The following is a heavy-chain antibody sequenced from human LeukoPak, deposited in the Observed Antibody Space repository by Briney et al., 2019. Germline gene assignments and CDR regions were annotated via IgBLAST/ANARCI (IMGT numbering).Heavy chain of an antibody. Sequence: GGSLRLSCVASGFTFSSYWMSWVRQAPGKGLEWVANIKQDGREKYYVDSVKGRFTISRDNAKKSLYLEMNSLRAEDQAVYYCARDTARWTGAFDIWGQGTMVTVSS. CDR1: GFTFSSYW. D-gene: IGHD5-24*01. CDR2: IKQDGREK. V-gene: IGHV3-7*03. CDR3: ARDTARWTGAFDI. J-gene: IGHJ3*02.